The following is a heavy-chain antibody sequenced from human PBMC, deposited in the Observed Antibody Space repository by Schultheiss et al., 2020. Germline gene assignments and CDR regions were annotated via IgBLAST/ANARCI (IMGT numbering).Heavy chain of an antibody. CDR3: ARASPGYYYYYGMDV. CDR2: IYYSGST. Sequence: SETLSLTCAVYGGSISSYYWSWIRQPPGKGLEWIGYIYYSGSTNYNPSLKSRVTISVDTSKNQFSLKLSSVTAADTAVYYCARASPGYYYYYGMDVWGKGTTVTVSS. CDR1: GGSISSYY. J-gene: IGHJ6*04. V-gene: IGHV4-59*01.